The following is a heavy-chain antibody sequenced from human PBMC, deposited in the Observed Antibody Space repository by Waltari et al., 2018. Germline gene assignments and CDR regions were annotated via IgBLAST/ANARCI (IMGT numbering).Heavy chain of an antibody. D-gene: IGHD2-21*02. J-gene: IGHJ6*02. CDR2: IYHSGST. CDR1: GYSISSGYY. CDR3: AVTTIGYYYGMDV. Sequence: QVQLQESGPGLVKPSETLSLTCAVSGYSISSGYYWGWIRQPPGKGLEWIGSIYHSGSTYYNPSLKSRVTISVDTSKNQFFLKLSAGTAADTAVYYCAVTTIGYYYGMDVWGQGTTVTVSS. V-gene: IGHV4-38-2*01.